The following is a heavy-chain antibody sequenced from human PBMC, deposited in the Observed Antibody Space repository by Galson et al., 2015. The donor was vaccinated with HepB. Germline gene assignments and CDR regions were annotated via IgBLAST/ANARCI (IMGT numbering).Heavy chain of an antibody. CDR1: GGTFSSYA. Sequence: SVKVSCKASGGTFSSYAISWVRQAPGQGLEWMGGIIPIFGTANYAQKFQGRVTITADESTSTAYMELSSLRSEDTAVYYCATGRSGSYHQGDYWGQGTLVTVSS. J-gene: IGHJ4*02. CDR3: ATGRSGSYHQGDY. V-gene: IGHV1-69*13. D-gene: IGHD1-26*01. CDR2: IIPIFGTA.